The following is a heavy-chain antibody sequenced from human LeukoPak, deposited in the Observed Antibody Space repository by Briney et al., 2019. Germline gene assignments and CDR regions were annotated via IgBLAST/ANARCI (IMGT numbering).Heavy chain of an antibody. CDR2: IYTSGST. V-gene: IGHV4-61*02. CDR3: ARDYYDSSGYYYRYNAFDI. D-gene: IGHD3-22*01. Sequence: SQTLSLTCTASGGSISSGSYYWSWIRQPAGKGLEWIGRIYTSGSTNYNPSLKSRVTISVDTSKNQFSLKLSSVTAADTAVYYCARDYYDSSGYYYRYNAFDIWGQGTMVTVSS. J-gene: IGHJ3*02. CDR1: GGSISSGSYY.